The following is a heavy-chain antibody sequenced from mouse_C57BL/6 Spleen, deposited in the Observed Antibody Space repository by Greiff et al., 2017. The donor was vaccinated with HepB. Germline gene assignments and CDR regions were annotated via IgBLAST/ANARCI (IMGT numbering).Heavy chain of an antibody. CDR3: ARDPTVVSHYYAMDY. V-gene: IGHV1-82*01. J-gene: IGHJ4*01. D-gene: IGHD1-1*01. Sequence: QVQLQQSGPELVKPGASVKISCKASGYAFSSSWMNWVKQRPGKGLEWIGRIYPGDGDTNYNGKFKGKATLTADKSSSTAYMQLSSLTSEDSAVYFCARDPTVVSHYYAMDYWGQGTSVTVSS. CDR2: IYPGDGDT. CDR1: GYAFSSSW.